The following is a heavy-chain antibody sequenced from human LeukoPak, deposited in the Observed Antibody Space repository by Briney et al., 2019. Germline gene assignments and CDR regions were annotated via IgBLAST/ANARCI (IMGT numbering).Heavy chain of an antibody. D-gene: IGHD3-9*01. CDR2: INHSGST. CDR1: GGSFSGYY. V-gene: IGHV4-34*01. CDR3: ARGLRYFDWLPPALIDY. J-gene: IGHJ4*02. Sequence: SETLSLTCAVYGGSFSGYYWSWIRQPPGKGLEWIGEINHSGSTNYNPSLKSRVTISVDTSKNQFSLKLSSVTAADTAVYYCARGLRYFDWLPPALIDYWGQGTLVTVSS.